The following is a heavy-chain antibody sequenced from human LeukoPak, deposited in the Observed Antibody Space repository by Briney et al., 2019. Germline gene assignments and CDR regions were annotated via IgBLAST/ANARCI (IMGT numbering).Heavy chain of an antibody. CDR3: ARNGPYYYDSRGHRAEYFQR. D-gene: IGHD3-22*01. V-gene: IGHV3-21*01. CDR2: ISSSSSYI. Sequence: GGSLRLSCAASGLTFSSYSMNGVRQAPGKGLEGVSSISSSSSYIYYANSVMGRFTTPRDNAKNSLYLQMISLVTEETAAYYCARNGPYYYDSRGHRAEYFQRRG. J-gene: IGHJ1*01. CDR1: GLTFSSYS.